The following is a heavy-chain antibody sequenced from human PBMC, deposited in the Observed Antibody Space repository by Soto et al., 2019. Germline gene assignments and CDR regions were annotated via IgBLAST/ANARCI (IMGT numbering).Heavy chain of an antibody. CDR1: GFTFSSYW. CDR2: INSDGSST. J-gene: IGHJ5*02. V-gene: IGHV3-74*01. D-gene: IGHD4-4*01. Sequence: SGGSLRLSCAASGFTFSSYWMHWVRQAPGKGLVWVSRINSDGSSTSYADSVKGRFTISRGNAKNTLYLQMNSLRAEDTAVYYCARDPSSNYFSHWFDPWGQGTLVTVSS. CDR3: ARDPSSNYFSHWFDP.